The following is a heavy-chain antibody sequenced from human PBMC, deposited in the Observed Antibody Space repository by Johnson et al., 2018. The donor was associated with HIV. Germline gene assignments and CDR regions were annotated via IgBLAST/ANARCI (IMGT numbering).Heavy chain of an antibody. CDR3: ARGGGCGGDCYSGYDAFDI. CDR2: ISSSGTAK. J-gene: IGHJ3*02. Sequence: YMSWIRQAPGKGLEWLSYISSSGTAKSYADSVKGRFTISRDNAKNLLYLQMNSLRAEDTAVYYCARGGGCGGDCYSGYDAFDIWGQGTMVTVSS. CDR1: Y. V-gene: IGHV3-11*04. D-gene: IGHD2-21*01.